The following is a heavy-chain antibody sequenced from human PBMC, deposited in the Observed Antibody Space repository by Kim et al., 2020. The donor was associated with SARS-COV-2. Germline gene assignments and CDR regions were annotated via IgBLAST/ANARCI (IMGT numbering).Heavy chain of an antibody. Sequence: NPSLKSRVTISVDKSKNQFSLKLSSVTAADTAVYYCARGVRIYGSRHFDYWGQGTLVTVSS. D-gene: IGHD3-10*01. V-gene: IGHV4-4*02. CDR3: ARGVRIYGSRHFDY. J-gene: IGHJ4*02.